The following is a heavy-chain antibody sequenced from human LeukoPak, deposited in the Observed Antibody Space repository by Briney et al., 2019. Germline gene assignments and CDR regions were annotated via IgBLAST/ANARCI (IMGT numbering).Heavy chain of an antibody. D-gene: IGHD4-23*01. V-gene: IGHV4-59*08. J-gene: IGHJ4*02. Sequence: SETLSLTCTVSGGSISSYYWSWIRQPPGKGLEWIGYIYYSGSTNYNPSLKSRVTISVDTSKNQFSLKLSSVTAADTAVYYCARHHRYYGGNSVGERGQGTLVTVSS. CDR3: ARHHRYYGGNSVGE. CDR2: IYYSGST. CDR1: GGSISSYY.